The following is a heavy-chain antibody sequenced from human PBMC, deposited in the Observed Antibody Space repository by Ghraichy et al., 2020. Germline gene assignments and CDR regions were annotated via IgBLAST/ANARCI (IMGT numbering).Heavy chain of an antibody. D-gene: IGHD6-13*01. Sequence: ASVKVSCKASGYTFTSYGISWVRQAPGQGLEWMGWISAYNGNTNYAQKLQGRVTMTTDTSTSTAYMELRSLRSDDTAVYYCARDLLGYSSSWYGYYFDYWGQGTLVTVSS. CDR3: ARDLLGYSSSWYGYYFDY. CDR1: GYTFTSYG. V-gene: IGHV1-18*01. J-gene: IGHJ4*02. CDR2: ISAYNGNT.